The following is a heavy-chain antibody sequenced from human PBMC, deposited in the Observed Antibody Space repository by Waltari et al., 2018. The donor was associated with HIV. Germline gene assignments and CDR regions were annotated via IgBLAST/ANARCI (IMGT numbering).Heavy chain of an antibody. Sequence: QLQLQESGPGLVKPSETLSLTCNVSGGPITSSSDYRAWIRQPPGDDLEWIGSLPYTGTTHDNPSLERRVTIPVDTSKNRFSLKLNSVTAADTAVYYCARLPDTPGVTWGRWFDRWGQGTLVTVSS. CDR3: ARLPDTPGVTWGRWFDR. CDR1: GGPITSSSDY. V-gene: IGHV4-39*01. J-gene: IGHJ5*02. D-gene: IGHD3-3*01. CDR2: LPYTGTT.